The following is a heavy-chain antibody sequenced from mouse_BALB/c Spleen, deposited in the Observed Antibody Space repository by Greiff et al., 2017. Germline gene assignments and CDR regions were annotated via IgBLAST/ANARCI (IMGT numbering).Heavy chain of an antibody. CDR2: INPGSGGT. Sequence: VKLQESGAELVRPGTSVKVSCKASGYAFTNYLIEWVKQRPGQGLEWIGVINPGSGGTNYNEKFKGKATLTADKSSSTAYMQLSSLTSDDSAVYFCATYGNSYAMDYWGQGTSVTVSS. CDR1: GYAFTNYL. J-gene: IGHJ4*01. D-gene: IGHD2-1*01. CDR3: ATYGNSYAMDY. V-gene: IGHV1-54*01.